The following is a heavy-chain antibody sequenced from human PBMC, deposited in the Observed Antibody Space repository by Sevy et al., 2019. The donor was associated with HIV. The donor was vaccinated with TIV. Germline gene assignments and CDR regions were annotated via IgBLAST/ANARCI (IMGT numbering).Heavy chain of an antibody. CDR1: GLTLSYAW. CDR3: TARNFDF. CDR2: IKSESDGGTT. J-gene: IGHJ4*02. V-gene: IGHV3-15*07. Sequence: GGSLRLSCAASGLTLSYAWMNWVRQAPGKGLEWVGHIKSESDGGTTDFATPVKGRFIISIDDSKNTLYLQMSSLKTGDTALYYCTARNFDFWGRGTLVTVSS.